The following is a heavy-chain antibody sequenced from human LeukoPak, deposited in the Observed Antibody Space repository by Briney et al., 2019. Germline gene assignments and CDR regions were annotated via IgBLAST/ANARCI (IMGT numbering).Heavy chain of an antibody. CDR1: GFTFSSYW. CDR2: IKQDGSEK. V-gene: IGHV3-7*05. CDR3: ARDWDPNWFDP. J-gene: IGHJ5*02. Sequence: PGGSLRLSCAASGFTFSSYWMSCVRQAPGKGLEWVANIKQDGSEKYYVDSVKGRFTISRDNAKNSLYLQMNSLRAEDTAVYYCARDWDPNWFDPWGQGTLVTVSS. D-gene: IGHD1-26*01.